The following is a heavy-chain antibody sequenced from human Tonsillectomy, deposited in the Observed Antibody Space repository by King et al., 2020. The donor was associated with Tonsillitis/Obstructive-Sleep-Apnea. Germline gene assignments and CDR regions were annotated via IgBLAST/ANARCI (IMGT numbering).Heavy chain of an antibody. D-gene: IGHD1-1*01. CDR3: ARDKSTTTSGFDY. CDR2: IWYYGSVT. CDR1: GFSFDFYG. V-gene: IGHV3-33*01. Sequence: VQLVESGGGVVQPGRSLTLSCVASGFSFDFYGMHWVRQAPGRGLQWGAGIWYYGSVTMYADSVKGRLTISRDTAKNTVYLQMTNVRGEDTAVYYCARDKSTTTSGFDYWGQGTPVTVSS. J-gene: IGHJ4*02.